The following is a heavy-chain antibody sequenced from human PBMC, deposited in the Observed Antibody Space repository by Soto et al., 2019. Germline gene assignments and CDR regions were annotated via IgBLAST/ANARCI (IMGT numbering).Heavy chain of an antibody. J-gene: IGHJ5*02. D-gene: IGHD3-10*01. CDR2: ISYDGSNK. V-gene: IGHV3-30*18. CDR1: GFTFISYG. CDR3: AKDLASFITMVRGAPNWFDP. Sequence: GGSLRLSCAASGFTFISYGMHWVRQAPGKGLEWVAVISYDGSNKYYADSVKGRFTISRDNSKNTLYLQMNSLRAEDTAVYYCAKDLASFITMVRGAPNWFDPWGQGTLVTVSS.